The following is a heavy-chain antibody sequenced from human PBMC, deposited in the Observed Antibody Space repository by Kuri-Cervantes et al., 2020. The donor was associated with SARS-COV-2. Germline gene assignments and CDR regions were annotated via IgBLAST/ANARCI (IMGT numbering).Heavy chain of an antibody. J-gene: IGHJ5*02. D-gene: IGHD3/OR15-3a*01. Sequence: ASVKVSCKASGYTFTGYYIHWVRQAPGQGPEWMGWINLNTDGTHYAQNFQGRVTMTRDTSISTAYMELSRLRSDDTAVYYCARDPAWTGDGPWGQGTLVTVSS. CDR3: ARDPAWTGDGP. CDR1: GYTFTGYY. V-gene: IGHV1-2*02. CDR2: INLNTDGT.